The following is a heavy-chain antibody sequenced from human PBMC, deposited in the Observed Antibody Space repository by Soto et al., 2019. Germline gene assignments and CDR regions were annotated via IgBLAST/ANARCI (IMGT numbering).Heavy chain of an antibody. J-gene: IGHJ4*02. D-gene: IGHD3-10*01. CDR2: VNPILSLS. V-gene: IGHV1-69*02. CDR1: GDTFSFYS. CDR3: ATSYGSGYRAFDY. Sequence: QVQLVQSGAEVKRPGSSVKVSCKASGDTFSFYSINWVRQAPGLGLEWMGRVNPILSLSNYAQRFQGRVTITADKSSSTAFMVISSLRSEDTAIYYCATSYGSGYRAFDYWGQGAQVFVSS.